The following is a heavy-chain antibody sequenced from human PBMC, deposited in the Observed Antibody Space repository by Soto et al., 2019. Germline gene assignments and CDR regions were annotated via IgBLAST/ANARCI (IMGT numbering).Heavy chain of an antibody. J-gene: IGHJ6*02. CDR3: ATLGHGYSYGFSYYYVMDG. D-gene: IGHD5-18*01. CDR1: GGSVSSGSYY. V-gene: IGHV4-61*01. Sequence: SETLSLPCTVSGGSVSSGSYYWSWIRQPPGKGLEWIGYIYYSGSTNYNPSLKSRVTISVDTSKNQFSLKLSSVTAADTAVYYCATLGHGYSYGFSYYYVMDGCGQGTTVSVSS. CDR2: IYYSGST.